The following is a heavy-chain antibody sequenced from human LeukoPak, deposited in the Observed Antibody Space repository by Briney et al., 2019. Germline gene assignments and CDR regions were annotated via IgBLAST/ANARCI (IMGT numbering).Heavy chain of an antibody. CDR3: AREINKWFDP. CDR2: ISYDGSNK. V-gene: IGHV3-30*03. CDR1: GFTFSSYG. J-gene: IGHJ5*02. Sequence: GGSLRLSCAASGFTFSSYGVHWVRQAPGKGLEWVAVISYDGSNKYYADSVKGRFTISRDNARSTLYLQMNNLRAEDTAIYYCAREINKWFDPWGQGTLVTVSS.